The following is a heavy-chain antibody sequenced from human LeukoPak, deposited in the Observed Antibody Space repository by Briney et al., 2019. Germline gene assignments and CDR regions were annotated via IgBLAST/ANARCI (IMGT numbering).Heavy chain of an antibody. CDR3: ARRLRNHYDSSGFDY. V-gene: IGHV4-39*01. Sequence: SETLSLTCTVSGGSITSTTYYWGWIRHPPGKGLEWIGSIYYSGSTYYNPSLKSRVTISVDTSKNQFSLRLNSVTAADTAVFYCARRLRNHYDSSGFDYWGQGILVTVSS. CDR1: GGSITSTTYY. D-gene: IGHD3-22*01. CDR2: IYYSGST. J-gene: IGHJ4*02.